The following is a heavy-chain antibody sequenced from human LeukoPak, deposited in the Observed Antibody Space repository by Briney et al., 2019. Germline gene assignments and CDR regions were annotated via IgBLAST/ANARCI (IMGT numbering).Heavy chain of an antibody. CDR3: VKQGESYGDSVVDY. CDR2: IRGNGATT. CDR1: GFTFNNYA. V-gene: IGHV3-23*01. Sequence: PAGGSLRLSCAASGFTFNNYAMSWVRQSPGKGLEGVSAIRGNGATTHYADPVKGRFTISRDNSRNTLYLQMNSLRAEDTAVYYCVKQGESYGDSVVDYWGQGTLVTVSS. J-gene: IGHJ4*02. D-gene: IGHD4-17*01.